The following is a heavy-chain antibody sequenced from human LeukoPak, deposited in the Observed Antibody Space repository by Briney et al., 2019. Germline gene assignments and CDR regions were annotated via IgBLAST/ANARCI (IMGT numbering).Heavy chain of an antibody. V-gene: IGHV3-30-3*01. CDR1: GITFIAYV. D-gene: IGHD3-16*01. CDR2: ISYDGSGK. J-gene: IGHJ4*02. CDR3: PRDGALIPTNSADY. Sequence: GGSLILICSAIGITFIAYVMDRFNQAPGKGLEWVALISYDGSGKYYPDSVKGRFTISRDNSKNTLYLHMNSLRAEDTAVYYCPRDGALIPTNSADYWGQGTLVTVSS.